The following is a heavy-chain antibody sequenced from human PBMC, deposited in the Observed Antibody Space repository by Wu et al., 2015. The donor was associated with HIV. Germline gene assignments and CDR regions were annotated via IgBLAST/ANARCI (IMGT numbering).Heavy chain of an antibody. CDR3: ARPAGSGIGHYGMDV. J-gene: IGHJ6*02. V-gene: IGHV1-2*02. Sequence: QVQLVQSGAEVKKPGASVKVSCKASGYTFTGYYMHWVRQAPGQGLEWMGWINPNSGGTNYAQKFQGRVTMTRDTSISTAYMELSRLRSDDTAVYYCARPAGSGIGHYGMDVWGQGTTGHRLL. CDR1: GYTFTGYY. CDR2: INPNSGGT. D-gene: IGHD3-10*01.